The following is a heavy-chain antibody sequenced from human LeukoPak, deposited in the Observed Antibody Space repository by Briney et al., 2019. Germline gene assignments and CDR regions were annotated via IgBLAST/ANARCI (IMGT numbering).Heavy chain of an antibody. D-gene: IGHD3-3*01. CDR1: GYTFTGYY. CDR3: ATILLSKKRYYDFWTSAFDF. J-gene: IGHJ3*01. CDR2: INPNSGGT. Sequence: ASVKVSCKASGYTFTGYYMHWVRQAPGQGLEWMGWINPNSGGTNYAQKFQGRVTMTEDTSTDTAYLELSSLRSEDTAVYYCATILLSKKRYYDFWTSAFDFWGQGTLVTVSS. V-gene: IGHV1-2*02.